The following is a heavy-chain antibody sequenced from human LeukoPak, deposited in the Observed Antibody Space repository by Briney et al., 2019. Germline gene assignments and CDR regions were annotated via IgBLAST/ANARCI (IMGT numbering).Heavy chain of an antibody. J-gene: IGHJ3*01. D-gene: IGHD6-13*01. CDR2: IYHSGST. CDR3: ARLRSTSWYPTAFDV. CDR1: GDSIGTYY. V-gene: IGHV4-59*01. Sequence: KPSQTLSLTCTVSGDSIGTYYWSWVRQPPGKGLEWIGYIYHSGSTTYNPSLKSRVTISVDTSKNQFSLKLTSLTAADTAVYYCARLRSTSWYPTAFDVWGQGTMVTVSS.